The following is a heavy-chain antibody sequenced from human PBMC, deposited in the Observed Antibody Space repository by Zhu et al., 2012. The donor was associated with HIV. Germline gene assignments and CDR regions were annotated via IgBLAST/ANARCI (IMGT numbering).Heavy chain of an antibody. V-gene: IGHV4-30-4*08. D-gene: IGHD6-13*01. Sequence: QVQLQESGPGLVKPSRTLSLTCNVSGGSISSTNHLWSWIRQPPGKGLEWIGYIYYSGSAYYNPSLKSRVIISVDTSKNQFSLKLSSVTATDTAVYYCAREVITAIDSDGFDLWGQGTMVTVSS. CDR1: GGSISSTNHL. CDR2: IYYSGSA. CDR3: AREVITAIDSDGFDL. J-gene: IGHJ3*01.